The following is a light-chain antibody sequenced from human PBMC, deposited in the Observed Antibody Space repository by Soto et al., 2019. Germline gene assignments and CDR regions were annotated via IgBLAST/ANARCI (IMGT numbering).Light chain of an antibody. J-gene: IGKJ4*01. CDR1: QGISIY. CDR3: QQYNSYPLT. V-gene: IGKV1-16*02. CDR2: AAS. Sequence: DIQMTQSPSSLSASVGDRVTITCRASQGISIYLAWFQQKPGKAPKSLIYAASNLQSGVPSKFSGSGSGTDFTLTISSLRPEDFATYYCQQYNSYPLTFGGGTRVEIK.